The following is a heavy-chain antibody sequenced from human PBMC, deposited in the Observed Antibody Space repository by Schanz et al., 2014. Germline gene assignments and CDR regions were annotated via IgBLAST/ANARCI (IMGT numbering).Heavy chain of an antibody. V-gene: IGHV3-30*18. J-gene: IGHJ6*02. Sequence: VQLVESGGSVVQPGRSLRLSCAASGFSFNNYGLNWVRQAPGKGLEWVAAISYDGSNSYYADSVKGRFTISRDDAKNSLYLQMNSLRAEDTALYYCAKDRQNRVNRVGYYYGMDVWGQGTTVTVSS. D-gene: IGHD3-16*01. CDR2: ISYDGSNS. CDR3: AKDRQNRVNRVGYYYGMDV. CDR1: GFSFNNYG.